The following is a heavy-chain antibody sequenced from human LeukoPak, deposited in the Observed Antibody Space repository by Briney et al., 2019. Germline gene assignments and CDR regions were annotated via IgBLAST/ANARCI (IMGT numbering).Heavy chain of an antibody. V-gene: IGHV4-34*01. J-gene: IGHJ4*02. CDR2: IYYSGRT. CDR3: ARSQDVIAATDY. CDR1: GGSFSGYY. Sequence: KPSETLSLTCAVYGGSFSGYYWCWIRQPPGKGLEWIGSIYYSGRTIYNPSLRSRVTISVDTSKNQFSLNLSSVTAADTAVYYCARSQDVIAATDYWGQGTLVTVSS. D-gene: IGHD6-25*01.